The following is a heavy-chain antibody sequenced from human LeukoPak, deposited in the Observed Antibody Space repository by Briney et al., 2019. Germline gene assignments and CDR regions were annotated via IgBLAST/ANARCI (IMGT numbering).Heavy chain of an antibody. D-gene: IGHD3-9*01. V-gene: IGHV3-23*01. J-gene: IGHJ5*02. CDR2: ILPDDTNT. Sequence: PGASLRLSCAASGFIFSNYAMTWVRQAPGKGLEWVSTILPDDTNTHYADSVKGRFTISRDNSKNTLYLQMNSLRAEDTAVYYCAKASTYYDILTGGSYNWFDPWGQGTLVTVSS. CDR3: AKASTYYDILTGGSYNWFDP. CDR1: GFIFSNYA.